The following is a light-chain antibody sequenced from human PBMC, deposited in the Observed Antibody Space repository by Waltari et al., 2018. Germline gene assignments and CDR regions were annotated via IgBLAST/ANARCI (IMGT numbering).Light chain of an antibody. J-gene: IGLJ2*01. CDR2: GNS. V-gene: IGLV1-40*01. CDR3: QSYDNNLSAV. CDR1: SSDIGAGYD. Sequence: QSVLTQPPSVSGAPGQRVTISCTGSSSDIGAGYDVHWYQQLPGTAPKLLIYGNSNRPSGVPDRVSGSKSGTSASLAITGLQAEDEADYYCQSYDNNLSAVFGGGTKLTVL.